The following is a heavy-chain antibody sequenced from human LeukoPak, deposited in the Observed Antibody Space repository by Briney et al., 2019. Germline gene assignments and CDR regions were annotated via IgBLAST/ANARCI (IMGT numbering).Heavy chain of an antibody. V-gene: IGHV3-23*01. CDR3: AKVRNYYGSGNIGY. CDR2: ISGSGATT. J-gene: IGHJ4*02. Sequence: GGSLRLSCAASGFTFNNYAMSWVRQAPGKGLEWVSAISGSGATTYYADSVQGRFTISRDTSERKLYLQMDSLRAEDTAVYYCAKVRNYYGSGNIGYWGQGTLVTVSS. D-gene: IGHD3-10*01. CDR1: GFTFNNYA.